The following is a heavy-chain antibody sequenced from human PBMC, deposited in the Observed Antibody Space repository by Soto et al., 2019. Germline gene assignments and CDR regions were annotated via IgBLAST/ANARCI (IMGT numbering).Heavy chain of an antibody. Sequence: PSETLSLTCTVSGDSLSSPGYYWSWIRQHPGKGLEWIGYIYYSGSTYYNPSLKSRLSISVDTSKNQVSLKLSSVTAADTAVYYCARHPRYCSGGSCYRDNWFDPWGQGTLVTVSS. D-gene: IGHD2-15*01. J-gene: IGHJ5*02. CDR1: GDSLSSPGYY. CDR2: IYYSGST. V-gene: IGHV4-31*03. CDR3: ARHPRYCSGGSCYRDNWFDP.